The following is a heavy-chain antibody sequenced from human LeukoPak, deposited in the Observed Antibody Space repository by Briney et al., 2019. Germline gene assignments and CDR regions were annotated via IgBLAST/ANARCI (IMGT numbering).Heavy chain of an antibody. V-gene: IGHV4-59*08. CDR3: ARLSSNSLYYYYMDV. CDR2: IYYSGST. CDR1: GFTFSSYA. Sequence: GSLRLSCAASGFTFSSYAMSWVRQAPGKGLEWIGYIYYSGSTNYNPSLKSRVTISVDTSKNQFSLKLSSVTAADTAVYYCARLSSNSLYYYYMDVWGKGTTVTVSS. D-gene: IGHD2-21*01. J-gene: IGHJ6*03.